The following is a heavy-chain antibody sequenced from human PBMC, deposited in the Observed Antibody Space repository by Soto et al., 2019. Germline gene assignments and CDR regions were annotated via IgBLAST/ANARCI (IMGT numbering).Heavy chain of an antibody. CDR2: ISSSSFYT. J-gene: IGHJ3*02. D-gene: IGHD3-10*01. CDR3: ARAGDGESAFDI. V-gene: IGHV3-11*05. CDR1: GFTFSDYY. Sequence: QVQLVESGGDLVKPGGSLRLSCAVSGFTFSDYYMSWVRQAPGKGLEWVSFISSSSFYTNYADSVKGRFTISRDNAKNSLYLHMNSLRAEDTAMYYCARAGDGESAFDIWGLGTMVTVSS.